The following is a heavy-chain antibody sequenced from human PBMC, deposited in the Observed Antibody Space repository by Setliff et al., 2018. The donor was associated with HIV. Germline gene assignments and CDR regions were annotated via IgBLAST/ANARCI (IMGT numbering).Heavy chain of an antibody. CDR1: GASITSHY. CDR2: IYSTGST. CDR3: AKGAGFYGDYTFDY. J-gene: IGHJ4*02. V-gene: IGHV4-59*11. D-gene: IGHD4-17*01. Sequence: TLSLTCAVSGASITSHYWSWIRQSPGRELEWIGYIYSTGSTNYNPSLQSRVSISMDASKNKFSLKVTSVTSADTAVYYCAKGAGFYGDYTFDYWGQGNLVTVSS.